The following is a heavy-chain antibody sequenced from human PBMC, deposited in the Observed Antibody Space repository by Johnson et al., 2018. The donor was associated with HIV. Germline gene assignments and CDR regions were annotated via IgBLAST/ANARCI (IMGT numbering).Heavy chain of an antibody. J-gene: IGHJ3*02. CDR1: GFTFSSYG. V-gene: IGHV3-30*02. CDR3: AKDWDVVVTADDAFDI. D-gene: IGHD2-21*02. CDR2: IRYDGSNK. Sequence: VQLVESGGGVVQPGGSLRLSCAASGFTFSSYGMHWVRQAPGKGLEWVAFIRYDGSNKYYADSVKGRFTISRDNSKNTLYLQMNSLRAEDTAVYYCAKDWDVVVTADDAFDIWGQGTMVTVSS.